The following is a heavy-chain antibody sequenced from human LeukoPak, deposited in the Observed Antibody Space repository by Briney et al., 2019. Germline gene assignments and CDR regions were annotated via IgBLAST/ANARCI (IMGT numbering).Heavy chain of an antibody. CDR2: INPNSGGT. Sequence: ASVKVSCKASGYTFTGYYMHWVRQAPGQGLEWMGWINPNSGGTNYAQKFQGRVTMTRDTSISTAYMELSSLRSEDTAVYYCASGRYGSGSYMFDPWGQGTLVTVSS. CDR3: ASGRYGSGSYMFDP. V-gene: IGHV1-2*02. J-gene: IGHJ5*02. D-gene: IGHD3-10*01. CDR1: GYTFTGYY.